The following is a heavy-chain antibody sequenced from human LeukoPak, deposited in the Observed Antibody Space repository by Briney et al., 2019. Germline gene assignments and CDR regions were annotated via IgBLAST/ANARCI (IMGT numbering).Heavy chain of an antibody. CDR1: GFTFSSYA. CDR3: ARDRPHDFSSDPTAPGDY. CDR2: ISYDGSNK. V-gene: IGHV3-30*01. Sequence: PGRSLRLSCAASGFTFSSYAMHWVRQAPGKGLEWVAVISYDGSNKYYADSVKGRFTISRDNSKNTLYLQMNSLRAEDTAVYYCARDRPHDFSSDPTAPGDYWGQGTLVTVSS. J-gene: IGHJ4*02. D-gene: IGHD3-3*01.